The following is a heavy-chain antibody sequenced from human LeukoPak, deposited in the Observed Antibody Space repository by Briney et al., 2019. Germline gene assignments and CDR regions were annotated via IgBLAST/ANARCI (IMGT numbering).Heavy chain of an antibody. Sequence: PSETPSLTCAVYGGSFSGYYWSWIRQPPGKGLEWIGEINHSGSTNYNPSLKSRVTISVDTSKNQFSLKLSSVTAADTAVYYCATNRPVQLERGYYMDVWGKGTTVTVSS. J-gene: IGHJ6*03. CDR2: INHSGST. CDR3: ATNRPVQLERGYYMDV. D-gene: IGHD1-1*01. CDR1: GGSFSGYY. V-gene: IGHV4-34*01.